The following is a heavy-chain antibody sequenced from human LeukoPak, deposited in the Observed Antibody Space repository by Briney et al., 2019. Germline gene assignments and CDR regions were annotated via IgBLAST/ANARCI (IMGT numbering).Heavy chain of an antibody. CDR3: ARDRTVTPLYYFDY. V-gene: IGHV3-21*01. Sequence: GGSLRLSCAAPGFTFSSYWMSWVRQAPGKGLEWVSSISSSSSYIYYADSVKGRFTISRDNAKNSLYLQMNSLRAEDTAVYYCARDRTVTPLYYFDYWGQGTLVTVSS. CDR1: GFTFSSYW. D-gene: IGHD4-17*01. CDR2: ISSSSSYI. J-gene: IGHJ4*02.